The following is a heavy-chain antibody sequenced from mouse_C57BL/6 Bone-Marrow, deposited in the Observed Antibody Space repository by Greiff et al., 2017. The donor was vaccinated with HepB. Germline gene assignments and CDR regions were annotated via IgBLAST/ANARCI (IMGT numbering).Heavy chain of an antibody. CDR3: AYYVYDPYYFDY. CDR1: GYTFTSYG. Sequence: VKLMESGAELARPGASVKLSCKASGYTFTSYGISWVKQRTGQGLEWIGEIYPRSGNTYYNEKFKGKATLTADKSSSTAYMELRSLTSEDSAVYFCAYYVYDPYYFDYWGQGTTLTVSS. J-gene: IGHJ2*01. V-gene: IGHV1-81*01. D-gene: IGHD2-2*01. CDR2: IYPRSGNT.